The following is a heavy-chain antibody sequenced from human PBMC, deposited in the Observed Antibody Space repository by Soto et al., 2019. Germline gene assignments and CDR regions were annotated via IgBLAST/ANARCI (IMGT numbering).Heavy chain of an antibody. Sequence: GASVKVSCKASGYTFTSYYMHWVRQAPGQGLEWMGIINPSGGSTSYAQKFQGRVTMTRDTSTSTVYMELSSLRSEDTAVYYCAYAPYYDILTGYLRSPWGQGTLVTVSS. V-gene: IGHV1-46*01. D-gene: IGHD3-9*01. CDR2: INPSGGST. CDR3: AYAPYYDILTGYLRSP. J-gene: IGHJ5*02. CDR1: GYTFTSYY.